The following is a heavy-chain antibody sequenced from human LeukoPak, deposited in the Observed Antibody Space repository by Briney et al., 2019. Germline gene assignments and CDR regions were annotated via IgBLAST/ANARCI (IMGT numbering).Heavy chain of an antibody. V-gene: IGHV3-15*01. D-gene: IGHD3-16*01. J-gene: IGHJ4*02. CDR2: IKSKTDGGTT. Sequence: GGSLRLSCAASGFTFSNAWMSWVRQAPGKGLEWVGRIKSKTDGGTTDYAAPVKGRFTISRDDSKNTLYLQMNSLKIEDTAVYYCTTDYVKRGGTYGFDYWGQGTLVTVSS. CDR1: GFTFSNAW. CDR3: TTDYVKRGGTYGFDY.